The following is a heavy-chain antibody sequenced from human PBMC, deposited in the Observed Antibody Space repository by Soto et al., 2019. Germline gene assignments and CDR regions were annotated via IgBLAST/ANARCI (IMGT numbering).Heavy chain of an antibody. D-gene: IGHD2-21*02. CDR3: ARSIVVVTALDY. CDR2: VNPIVSKS. Sequence: GASVKVSCKASGDTFNFYSINWVRQAPGLGLEWMGRVNPIVSKSNYAQKFQGRVTMTEDKSTDTAYMELSSLRSEDTAVYYCARSIVVVTALDYWGQGTLVTVSS. J-gene: IGHJ4*02. V-gene: IGHV1-69*02. CDR1: GDTFNFYS.